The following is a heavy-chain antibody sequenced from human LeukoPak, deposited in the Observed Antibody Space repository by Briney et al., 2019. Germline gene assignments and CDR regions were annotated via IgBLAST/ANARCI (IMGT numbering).Heavy chain of an antibody. J-gene: IGHJ3*02. D-gene: IGHD1-7*01. CDR3: ARVSGELDAFDI. V-gene: IGHV3-48*03. CDR1: GFTFSSYE. Sequence: GGSLRLSCAASGFTFSSYEMNWVRQAPGKGLEWVSYISSSGSTIYYADSVKGRFTISRDNAKNSLYLQMNSLRAEDTAVYYCARVSGELDAFDIWGQGTMVTVSS. CDR2: ISSSGSTI.